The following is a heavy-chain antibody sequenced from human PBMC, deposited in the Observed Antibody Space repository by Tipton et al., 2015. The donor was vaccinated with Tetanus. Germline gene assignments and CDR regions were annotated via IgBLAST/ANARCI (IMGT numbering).Heavy chain of an antibody. CDR3: ARDGRSGHFDY. D-gene: IGHD1-26*01. CDR2: IWYDGTNK. Sequence: SLRLSCAASGFTFSSYGMHWVRQAPGKGLEWVAIIWYDGTNKYYADSVKGRFTISRDNSKNTVYLEMNSLRAEDTAVYYCARDGRSGHFDYWGQGTLVTVSS. J-gene: IGHJ4*02. V-gene: IGHV3-33*01. CDR1: GFTFSSYG.